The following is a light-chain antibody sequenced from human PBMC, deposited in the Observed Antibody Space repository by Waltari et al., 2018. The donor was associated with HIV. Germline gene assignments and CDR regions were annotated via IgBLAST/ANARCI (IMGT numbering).Light chain of an antibody. CDR1: RLSNQY. CDR2: RDS. J-gene: IGLJ3*02. V-gene: IGLV3-25*03. CDR3: QSADNSVTHLV. Sequence: SFELTQPPSVSVSPGPTARNTCPGSRLSNQYGYWYQQQPGQAPVLVMSRDSERPSRVTERFSGSSSGTTVTLTISGVQAEDEADHYCQSADNSVTHLVCGGGTKLTVL.